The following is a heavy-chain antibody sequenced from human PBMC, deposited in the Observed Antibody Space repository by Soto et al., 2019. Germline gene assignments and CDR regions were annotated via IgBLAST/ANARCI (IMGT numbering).Heavy chain of an antibody. Sequence: GGSLRLSCAASGFTFSSYAMSWVRQAPGKGLEWVSAISGSGGSTYYPDSVKVRFTISRDNSKNTLYLQMNSLRAEDTAVYYCAKQWLEYFDYWGQGTLVTVSS. CDR3: AKQWLEYFDY. V-gene: IGHV3-23*01. CDR2: ISGSGGST. CDR1: GFTFSSYA. D-gene: IGHD6-19*01. J-gene: IGHJ4*02.